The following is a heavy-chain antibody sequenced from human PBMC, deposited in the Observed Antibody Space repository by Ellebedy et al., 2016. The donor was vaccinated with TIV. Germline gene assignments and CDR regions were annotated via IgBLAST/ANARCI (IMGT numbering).Heavy chain of an antibody. D-gene: IGHD5-12*01. Sequence: SETLSLXXTVSGGSISSGGYYWSWIRQPPGKGLEWIGEINHSGSTNYNPSLKSRVTISVDTSKNQFSLKLSSVTAADTAVYYCARKGWLPRGWFNPWGQGTLVTVSS. CDR3: ARKGWLPRGWFNP. CDR1: GGSISSGGYY. J-gene: IGHJ5*02. V-gene: IGHV4-39*07. CDR2: INHSGST.